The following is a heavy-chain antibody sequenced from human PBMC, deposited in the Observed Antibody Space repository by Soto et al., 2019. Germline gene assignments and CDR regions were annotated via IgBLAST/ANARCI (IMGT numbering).Heavy chain of an antibody. CDR3: ARAYIGGRWLQDY. Sequence: GASVKGCCKASGYPFTSYYMHLVRRAPGQGLEWMGIINPSGGSTSYAQKFQGRVTMTRDTPTSTVYMELSSLRSEDTAGYYCARAYIGGRWLQDYWGQGTMVTVSS. V-gene: IGHV1-46*01. J-gene: IGHJ4*02. CDR2: INPSGGST. D-gene: IGHD5-12*01. CDR1: GYPFTSYY.